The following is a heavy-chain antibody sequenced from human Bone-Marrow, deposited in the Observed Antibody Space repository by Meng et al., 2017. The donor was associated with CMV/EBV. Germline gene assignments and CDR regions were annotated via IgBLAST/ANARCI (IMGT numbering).Heavy chain of an antibody. D-gene: IGHD6-6*01. CDR1: GYILTDYS. Sequence: KISCKASGYILTDYSTHGLRQAPGQRLEWMGRINPNSGGTDYAQKFQGRVTVTRDTSINTAYMELNRLGSDDTAVYYCARGSASSYWGQGTLVTVSS. CDR2: INPNSGGT. V-gene: IGHV1-2*06. J-gene: IGHJ4*02. CDR3: ARGSASSY.